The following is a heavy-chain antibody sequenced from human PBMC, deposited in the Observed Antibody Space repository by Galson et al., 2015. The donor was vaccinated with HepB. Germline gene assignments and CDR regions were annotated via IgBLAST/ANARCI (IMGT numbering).Heavy chain of an antibody. CDR2: IIPIFGTA. V-gene: IGHV1-69*13. J-gene: IGHJ3*02. CDR3: ARESPPGIITMVQGGEAFDI. Sequence: SVKVSCKASGGTFSSYAISWVRQAPGQGLEWMGGIIPIFGTANYAQKFQGRVTSTADESTSTAYMELSSLRSEDTAVYYCARESPPGIITMVQGGEAFDIWGQGTMVTVS. CDR1: GGTFSSYA. D-gene: IGHD3-10*01.